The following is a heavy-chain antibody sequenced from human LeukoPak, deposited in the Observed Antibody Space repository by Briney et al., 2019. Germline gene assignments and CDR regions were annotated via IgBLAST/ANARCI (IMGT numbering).Heavy chain of an antibody. J-gene: IGHJ4*02. D-gene: IGHD5-18*01. CDR1: GFTFSSYG. CDR3: AKGPDGFTAIGDY. V-gene: IGHV3-30*02. Sequence: GGSLRLSCAASGFTFSSYGMHWVRQAPGKGLEWVAFIRYDGSNKYYADSVKGRFTISRDNSKNTLYLQMNSLRAEDTAVYYCAKGPDGFTAIGDYWGQGTLVTVSS. CDR2: IRYDGSNK.